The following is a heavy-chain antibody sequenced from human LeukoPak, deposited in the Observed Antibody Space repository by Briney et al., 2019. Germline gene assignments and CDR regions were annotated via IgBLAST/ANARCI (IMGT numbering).Heavy chain of an antibody. CDR3: AKDLYHDFWSGHGPSPPQAVDY. V-gene: IGHV3-30*18. Sequence: QSGGSLRLSCAASGFTFSSYGMHWVRQAPGKGLEWVAVISYDGSNKYYTDSAKGRFTISRDNTKNTLYLQMNSLRAEDTAVYYCAKDLYHDFWSGHGPSPPQAVDYWGQGTLVTVSS. CDR2: ISYDGSNK. J-gene: IGHJ4*02. CDR1: GFTFSSYG. D-gene: IGHD3-3*01.